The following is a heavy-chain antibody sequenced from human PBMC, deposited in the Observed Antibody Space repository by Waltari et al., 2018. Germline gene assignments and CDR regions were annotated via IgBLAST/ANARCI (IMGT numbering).Heavy chain of an antibody. D-gene: IGHD3-3*01. CDR1: GYPFTSYA. V-gene: IGHV1-69*13. J-gene: IGHJ6*02. Sequence: QVQLVQSGAEVKKPGASVKVSCKASGYPFTSYAMHWVRQAPGTRLEWMGWIIPIFGTANYAQKFQGRVTITADESTSTAYMELSSLRSEDTAVYYCARDYYDFWSGYSPGFMDVWGQGTTVTVSS. CDR3: ARDYYDFWSGYSPGFMDV. CDR2: IIPIFGTA.